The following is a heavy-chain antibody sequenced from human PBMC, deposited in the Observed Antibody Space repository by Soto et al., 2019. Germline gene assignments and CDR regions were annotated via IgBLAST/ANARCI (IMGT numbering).Heavy chain of an antibody. Sequence: PLGLSCAASGFTFSSYGMHWVRQAPGKGLEWVAVIWYDGSNKYYADSVKGRFTISRDNSKNTLYLQMNSLRAEDTAVYYCSRKDASSGYYYEADAFDIWGQGAMVTVSS. V-gene: IGHV3-33*01. CDR2: IWYDGSNK. CDR1: GFTFSSYG. J-gene: IGHJ3*02. D-gene: IGHD3-22*01. CDR3: SRKDASSGYYYEADAFDI.